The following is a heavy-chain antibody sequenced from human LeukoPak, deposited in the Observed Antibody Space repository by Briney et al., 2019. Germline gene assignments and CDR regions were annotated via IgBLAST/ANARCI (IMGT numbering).Heavy chain of an antibody. CDR3: ARGGWSLDS. V-gene: IGHV4-59*01. Sequence: PSETLSLTCTLSGGSISPYYWSWIRQPPGKGLEWIGYIYYSGSTNYNPSLKSRVTISVDTSKNQFSLKLTSVTAADTAVYYCARGGWSLDSWGQGTLVTVSS. CDR1: GGSISPYY. J-gene: IGHJ5*01. CDR2: IYYSGST.